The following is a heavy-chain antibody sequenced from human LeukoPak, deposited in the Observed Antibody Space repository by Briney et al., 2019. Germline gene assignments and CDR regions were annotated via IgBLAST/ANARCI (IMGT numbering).Heavy chain of an antibody. CDR1: GYTFTGYY. Sequence: ASVKVSCKASGYTFTGYYMHWVRRAPGQGLEWMGWINPNSGGTNYAQKFQGRVTMTRDTSISTAYMELSRLRSDDTAVYYCARDWRLRYYFDYWGQGTLVTVSS. CDR3: ARDWRLRYYFDY. J-gene: IGHJ4*02. V-gene: IGHV1-2*02. CDR2: INPNSGGT.